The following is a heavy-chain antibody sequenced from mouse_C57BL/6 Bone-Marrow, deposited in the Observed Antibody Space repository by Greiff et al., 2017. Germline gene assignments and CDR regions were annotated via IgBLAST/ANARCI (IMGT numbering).Heavy chain of an antibody. J-gene: IGHJ2*01. CDR3: ARLGELYYGSSSDF. CDR2: IDPSDSET. Sequence: QVQLQHPGAELVRPGSSVKLSCKASGYTFTSYWMHWVKQRPIQGLEWIGNIDPSDSETHYNQKFKDKATLTVDKSSSTAYMQLSSLPSGDSSVDYFARLGELYYGSSSDFWGQGTTLTVSS. D-gene: IGHD1-1*01. V-gene: IGHV1-52*01. CDR1: GYTFTSYW.